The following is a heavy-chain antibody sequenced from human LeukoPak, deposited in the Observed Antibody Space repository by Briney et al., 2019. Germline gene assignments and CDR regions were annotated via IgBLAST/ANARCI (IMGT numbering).Heavy chain of an antibody. CDR1: GGTFSTYG. D-gene: IGHD5-12*01. CDR2: IIPILGTA. J-gene: IGHJ4*02. V-gene: IGHV1-69*05. Sequence: ASVKVSCKASGGTFSTYGISWVRQAPGQGLEWMGGIIPILGTAKYAQKLQGRVTMTTDTSTSTAYMELRSLRSDDTAVYYCARGATSDYWGQGTLVTVSS. CDR3: ARGATSDY.